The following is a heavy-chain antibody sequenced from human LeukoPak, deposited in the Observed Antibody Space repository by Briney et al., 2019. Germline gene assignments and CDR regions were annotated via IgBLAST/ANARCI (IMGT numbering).Heavy chain of an antibody. D-gene: IGHD3-22*01. J-gene: IGHJ4*02. Sequence: PSESLSPTCTVPGGSISSGGYYWSCIRQHPGKGLEWIGYIYYSGSTYYNASLKSRVTISVDTSKNQFSLKLSCVTAADTAVYYCATGTYDSSGYYGLRFDYWGQGTLVTVSS. V-gene: IGHV4-31*03. CDR2: IYYSGST. CDR1: GGSISSGGYY. CDR3: ATGTYDSSGYYGLRFDY.